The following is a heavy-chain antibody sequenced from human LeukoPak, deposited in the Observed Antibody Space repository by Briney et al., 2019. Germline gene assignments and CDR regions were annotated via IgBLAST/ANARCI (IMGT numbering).Heavy chain of an antibody. V-gene: IGHV3-48*03. CDR3: ASSRGSWPDYFDY. J-gene: IGHJ4*02. CDR2: ISSSGSTI. Sequence: GGSLRLSCAGSGFTFSSYEMNWVRQAPGKGLEWISYISSSGSTIYYADSVKGRFTISRDNAKNSLYLQMNSLRAEDTAVYYCASSRGSWPDYFDYWGQGTLVTVSS. D-gene: IGHD6-13*01. CDR1: GFTFSSYE.